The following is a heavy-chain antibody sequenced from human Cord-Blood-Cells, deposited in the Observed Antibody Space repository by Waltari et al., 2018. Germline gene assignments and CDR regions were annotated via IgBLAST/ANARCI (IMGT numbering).Heavy chain of an antibody. V-gene: IGHV3-7*01. CDR1: GFTFSSYW. CDR3: ARKTGDWYFDL. Sequence: EVQLVESGGGLVQPGGSLRLSCAASGFTFSSYWMSWVRQAPGKGLEWVANIKQDGSEKYYLDSVKGRFTISRDNAKNSLYLQMNSLRAEDTAVYYCARKTGDWYFDLWGRGTLVTVSS. CDR2: IKQDGSEK. D-gene: IGHD7-27*01. J-gene: IGHJ2*01.